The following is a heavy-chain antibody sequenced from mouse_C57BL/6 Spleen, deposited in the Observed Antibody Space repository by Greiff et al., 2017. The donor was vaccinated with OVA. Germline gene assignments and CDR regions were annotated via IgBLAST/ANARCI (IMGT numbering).Heavy chain of an antibody. J-gene: IGHJ2*01. V-gene: IGHV5-9-1*02. CDR1: GFTFSSYA. D-gene: IGHD2-1*01. CDR2: ISSGGDYI. Sequence: EVKVVESGEGLVKPGGSLKLSCAASGFTFSSYAMSWVRQTPEKRLEWVAYISSGGDYIYYADTVKGRFTISRDNARNTLYLQMSSLKSEDTAMYYCTRDGDGNYDFDYWGQGTTLTVSS. CDR3: TRDGDGNYDFDY.